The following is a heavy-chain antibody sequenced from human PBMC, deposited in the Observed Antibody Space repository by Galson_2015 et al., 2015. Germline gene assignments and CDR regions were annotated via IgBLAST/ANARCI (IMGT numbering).Heavy chain of an antibody. J-gene: IGHJ4*02. D-gene: IGHD3-9*01. CDR2: ISWNSGSI. CDR1: GFTFDDYA. V-gene: IGHV3-9*01. CDR3: AKDFDYDILTGYLDY. Sequence: SLRLSCAASGFTFDDYAMHWVRQPPGKGLEWVSGISWNSGSIGYADSVKGRFTISRDNAKNSLYLQMNSLGAEGTAFYYCAKDFDYDILTGYLDYWGQGTLVTVSS.